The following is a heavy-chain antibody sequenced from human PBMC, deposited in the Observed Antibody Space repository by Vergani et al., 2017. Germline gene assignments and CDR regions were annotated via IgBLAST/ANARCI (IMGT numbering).Heavy chain of an antibody. D-gene: IGHD1-26*01. CDR2: ISSSSSYT. J-gene: IGHJ3*02. Sequence: QVQLVESGGGLVKPGGSLRLSCAASGFTFSDYYMSWIRQAPGKGLEWVSYISSSSSYTNYADSVKGRFTISRNNDKNSLYLQMNSLRAEDTAVYYCARAVGWELPPPSGGAIDIWGQGTMVTVSS. CDR3: ARAVGWELPPPSGGAIDI. V-gene: IGHV3-11*06. CDR1: GFTFSDYY.